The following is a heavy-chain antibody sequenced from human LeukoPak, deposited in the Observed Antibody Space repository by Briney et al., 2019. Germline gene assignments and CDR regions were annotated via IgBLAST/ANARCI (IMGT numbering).Heavy chain of an antibody. D-gene: IGHD6-19*01. V-gene: IGHV5-51*01. CDR2: ISPGGSDT. CDR3: ARQQAVPGPGSDY. J-gene: IGHJ4*02. Sequence: GESLKISCEASGYNFNIYWIGWVRQMPGKGLEWMGIISPGGSDTRYSPSFEGQVTISADRSINTAYLQWSSLKASDTAIYYCARQQAVPGPGSDYWGQGTVVIVSS. CDR1: GYNFNIYW.